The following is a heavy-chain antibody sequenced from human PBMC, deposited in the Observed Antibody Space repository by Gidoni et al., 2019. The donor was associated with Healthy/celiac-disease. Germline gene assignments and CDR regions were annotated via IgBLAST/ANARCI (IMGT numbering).Heavy chain of an antibody. CDR2: MKSKTDGGTT. Sequence: EVQLVESGGGLVKPGGSLRLSCAATCFRSSHAWMSWVRQAPGQRLEWVGRMKSKTDGGTTDYAAPVKGRFTISRDDSKNTLYLQMNSLKTEETAVYYCTTEGVTRGGNSGTRVYPWGQGTLVTVSS. D-gene: IGHD3-3*01. CDR3: TTEGVTRGGNSGTRVYP. J-gene: IGHJ5*02. CDR1: CFRSSHAW. V-gene: IGHV3-15*01.